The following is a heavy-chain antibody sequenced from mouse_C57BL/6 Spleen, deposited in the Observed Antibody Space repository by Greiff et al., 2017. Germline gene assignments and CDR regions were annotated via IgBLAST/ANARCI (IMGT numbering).Heavy chain of an antibody. CDR3: AREEGPMIRRGFAY. D-gene: IGHD2-4*01. CDR2: INPSNGGT. CDR1: GYTFTSYW. J-gene: IGHJ3*01. Sequence: QVQLQQPGSELVKPGASVKLSCKASGYTFTSYWMHWVKQRPGQGLEWIGNINPSNGGTNYNEQFKSKATLTVDKSSSTAYMQLSSLTSEDSAVYYCAREEGPMIRRGFAYWGQGTLVTVSA. V-gene: IGHV1-53*01.